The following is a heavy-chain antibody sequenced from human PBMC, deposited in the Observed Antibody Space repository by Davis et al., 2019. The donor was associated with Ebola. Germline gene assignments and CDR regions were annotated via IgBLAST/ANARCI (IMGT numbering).Heavy chain of an antibody. CDR2: IYYSGST. J-gene: IGHJ4*02. CDR3: ARHPLPYYFDY. V-gene: IGHV4-39*01. CDR1: GGSISSSSYY. D-gene: IGHD3-16*02. Sequence: SETLSLTCTVSGGSISSSSYYWGWIRHPPGKGLEWIGSIYYSGSTYYNPSLKSRVTISVDTSKNQFSLKLSSVTAADTAVYYCARHPLPYYFDYWGQGTLVTVSS.